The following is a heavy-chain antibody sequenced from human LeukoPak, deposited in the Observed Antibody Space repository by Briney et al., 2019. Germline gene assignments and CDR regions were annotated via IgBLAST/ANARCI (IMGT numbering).Heavy chain of an antibody. J-gene: IGHJ4*02. CDR1: GFTFSSYE. D-gene: IGHD6-6*01. CDR2: ISSSGSTI. Sequence: GGSLRLSCAASGFTFSSYEMNWVRQAPGKGLEWVSYISSSGSTIYYADSVKGRFTISRDNAKNSLYLQMNSLRAEDTAAYYCARDLYSSSYRDYWGQGTLVTVSS. V-gene: IGHV3-48*03. CDR3: ARDLYSSSYRDY.